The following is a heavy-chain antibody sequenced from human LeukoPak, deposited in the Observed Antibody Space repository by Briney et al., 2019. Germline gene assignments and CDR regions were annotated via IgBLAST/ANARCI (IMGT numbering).Heavy chain of an antibody. CDR3: PRIRISGSYYNY. D-gene: IGHD3-10*01. J-gene: IGHJ4*02. CDR2: LSGSGGRT. CDR1: GSTFSSYG. V-gene: IGHV3-23*01. Sequence: GGSLRLSCGASGSTFSSYGMSWVGKAPGKGLKWVSALSGSGGRTYYADSVKGRFSISRANSQNTLSRQVNSRRARATAGINLPRIRISGSYYNYWGEGTLVTVSA.